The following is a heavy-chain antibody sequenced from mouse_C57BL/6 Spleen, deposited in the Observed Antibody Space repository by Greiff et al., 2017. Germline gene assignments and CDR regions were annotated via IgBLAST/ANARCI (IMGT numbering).Heavy chain of an antibody. Sequence: DVQLQESGPGLVKPSQSLSLTCSVTGYSITSGYYWNWIRQFPGNKLEWMGYISYDGSNNYNPSLKNRISITRDTSKNQFFLKLNSVTTEDTATYYCAREDDYDRYFDVWGTGTTVTVSS. CDR3: AREDDYDRYFDV. J-gene: IGHJ1*03. D-gene: IGHD2-4*01. V-gene: IGHV3-6*01. CDR1: GYSITSGYY. CDR2: ISYDGSN.